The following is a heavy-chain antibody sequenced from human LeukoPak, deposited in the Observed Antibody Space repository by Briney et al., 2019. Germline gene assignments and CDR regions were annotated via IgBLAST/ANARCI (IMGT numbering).Heavy chain of an antibody. V-gene: IGHV4-59*11. D-gene: IGHD1-26*01. CDR2: IYHSGST. Sequence: SETLSLTCSVSGGSINSHFWNWIRQPPGKGLEWIGYIYHSGSTNYNPSLKSRATISVDTSKNQFSLKLRSVTAADTALYFCARDSSGGRLLFDFWGPETQVTVSS. J-gene: IGHJ4*02. CDR1: GGSINSHF. CDR3: ARDSSGGRLLFDF.